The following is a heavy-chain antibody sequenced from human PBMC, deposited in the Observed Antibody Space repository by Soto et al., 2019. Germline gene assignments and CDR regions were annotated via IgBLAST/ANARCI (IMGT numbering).Heavy chain of an antibody. Sequence: QVQLVQSGAEVKKPGSSVKVSCKASGGTFSSYSINWVRQAPGQGLEWMGEIIPIFGTANYAQKFQGRVTITADESTSTAYMELSSLRSDDTAMYYCARDGGRHSGGIAYWGQGTLVTVSS. J-gene: IGHJ4*02. D-gene: IGHD1-26*01. CDR1: GGTFSSYS. CDR3: ARDGGRHSGGIAY. CDR2: IIPIFGTA. V-gene: IGHV1-69*01.